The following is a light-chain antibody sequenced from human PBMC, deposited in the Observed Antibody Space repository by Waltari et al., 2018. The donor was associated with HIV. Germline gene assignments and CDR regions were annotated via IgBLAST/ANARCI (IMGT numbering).Light chain of an antibody. CDR3: ATWDDSLNGV. CDR2: MNN. J-gene: IGLJ3*02. V-gene: IGLV1-44*01. CDR1: TSNIANND. Sequence: GQTVIISCSGNTSNIANNDVTWYQHFPGSAPKLLIYMNNYRPSGVPDRFAGSRSGTSASLTISGLQIEDEAQYYCATWDDSLNGVFGAGTRLTVL.